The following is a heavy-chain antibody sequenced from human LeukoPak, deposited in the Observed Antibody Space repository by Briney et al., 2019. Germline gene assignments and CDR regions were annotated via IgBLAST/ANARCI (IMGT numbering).Heavy chain of an antibody. CDR3: ARGRRSVSRIAAAGTHEVDYYYMDV. D-gene: IGHD6-13*01. V-gene: IGHV1-69*05. Sequence: GASVKVSCKASGGTFSSYAISWVRQAPGQGLEWMGGIIPIFGTANYAQKFQGRVAITTDESTSTAYMELSSLRSEDTAVYYCARGRRSVSRIAAAGTHEVDYYYMDVWGKGTTVTVSS. CDR2: IIPIFGTA. CDR1: GGTFSSYA. J-gene: IGHJ6*03.